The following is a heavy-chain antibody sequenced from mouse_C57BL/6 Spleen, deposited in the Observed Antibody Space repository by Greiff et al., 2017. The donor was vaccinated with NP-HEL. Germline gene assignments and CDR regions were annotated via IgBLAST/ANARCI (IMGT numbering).Heavy chain of an antibody. Sequence: VQLQQPGAELVRPGTSVKLSCKASGYTFTSYWMHWVKQRPGQGLEWIGVIDPSDSYTNYNQKFKGKATLTVDTSSSTAYMQLSSLTSEDSAVYYCARTVYYYGSSYEDYWGQGTTLTVSS. CDR3: ARTVYYYGSSYEDY. CDR2: IDPSDSYT. V-gene: IGHV1-59*01. D-gene: IGHD1-1*01. J-gene: IGHJ2*01. CDR1: GYTFTSYW.